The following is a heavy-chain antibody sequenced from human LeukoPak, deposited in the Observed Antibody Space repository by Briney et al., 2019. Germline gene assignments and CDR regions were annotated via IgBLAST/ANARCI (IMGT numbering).Heavy chain of an antibody. CDR1: GFTLRSA. Sequence: SVKVSCKASGFTLRSAVQWVRQARGQRLEWIGWIVVGSGHTSYAQKFQGKVTITTDMSTNTAYMEMSSLRSEDTAVYYCVAGPPNYGYWGQGTLVTVSS. CDR2: IVVGSGHT. CDR3: VAGPPNYGY. D-gene: IGHD5-24*01. J-gene: IGHJ4*02. V-gene: IGHV1-58*01.